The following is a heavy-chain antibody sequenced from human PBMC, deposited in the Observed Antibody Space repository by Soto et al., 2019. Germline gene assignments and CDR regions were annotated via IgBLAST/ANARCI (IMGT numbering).Heavy chain of an antibody. CDR1: GFTFGDFT. CDR2: ISRSGDRT. Sequence: VQLSQSGDGLVQPGESLSLSCSGSGFTFGDFTMSWIRQSPGKGLEWVCTISRSGDRTFYADSVRGRLTVSRDNSKNALHLKVNRLRAEDTDIYYCAKPFQDTTYYYSRMDVWGQGTAVTLSS. J-gene: IGHJ6*02. V-gene: IGHV3-23*01. CDR3: AKPFQDTTYYYSRMDV. D-gene: IGHD1-1*01.